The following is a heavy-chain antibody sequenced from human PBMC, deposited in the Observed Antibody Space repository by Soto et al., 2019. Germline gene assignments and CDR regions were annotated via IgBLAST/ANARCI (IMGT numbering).Heavy chain of an antibody. CDR2: IYWDDDK. D-gene: IGHD1-1*01. CDR3: GQRVLRTPFRWGTTTAIYFDF. J-gene: IGHJ4*02. V-gene: IGHV2-5*02. CDR1: GFSLTTSGVG. Sequence: QITLNESGPTQVKPRQTLTLTCTFSGFSLTTSGVGVGWIRQSPGKAPEGLALIYWDDDKRYSPSLKSRLTLTQDNVKKPVVLTMANLDPAATATYYCGQRVLRTPFRWGTTTAIYFDFWGKGTPVAVSS.